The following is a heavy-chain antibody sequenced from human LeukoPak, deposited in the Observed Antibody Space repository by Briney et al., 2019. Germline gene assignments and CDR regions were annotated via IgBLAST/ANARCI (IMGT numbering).Heavy chain of an antibody. D-gene: IGHD6-19*01. V-gene: IGHV3-30*02. CDR3: AKDGSSGWPRYMDV. Sequence: PGGSLRLSCATSGFTFSSYGMDWVRQAPGKGLEWVACIWYDGSSHYYADSVKGRFTISRDNSKNTLYLQMNSLRPEDTSVYYCAKDGSSGWPRYMDVWGKGTTVTVSS. CDR1: GFTFSSYG. J-gene: IGHJ6*03. CDR2: IWYDGSSH.